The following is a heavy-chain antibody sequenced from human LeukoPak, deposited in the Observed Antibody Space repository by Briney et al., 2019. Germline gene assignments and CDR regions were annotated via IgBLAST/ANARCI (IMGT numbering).Heavy chain of an antibody. V-gene: IGHV2-5*02. CDR3: ARLFLGPQTYYFDY. Sequence: SGPTLVNPTQTLTLTCSFSGFSLTTTGVGVGWIRQPPGKALEWLALIYWDDDKRYSPSLRSRLTITKDTSKKQVVLTMTNMDPVDTATYYCARLFLGPQTYYFDYWGQGPLVTVSS. J-gene: IGHJ4*02. CDR2: IYWDDDK. CDR1: GFSLTTTGVG.